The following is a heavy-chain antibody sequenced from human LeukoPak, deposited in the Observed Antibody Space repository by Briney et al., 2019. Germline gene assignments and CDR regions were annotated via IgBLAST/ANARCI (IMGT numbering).Heavy chain of an antibody. CDR1: GGSFSGYY. D-gene: IGHD6-6*01. CDR2: INHSGST. V-gene: IGHV4-34*01. Sequence: SETLSLTCAVYGGSFSGYYWSWIRQPPGKGLEWIGEINHSGSTNYNPSLKSRVTISVDTSKNQFSLKLSSVTAADTAVHYCARGIIAARRGGFDYWGQGTLVTVSS. J-gene: IGHJ4*02. CDR3: ARGIIAARRGGFDY.